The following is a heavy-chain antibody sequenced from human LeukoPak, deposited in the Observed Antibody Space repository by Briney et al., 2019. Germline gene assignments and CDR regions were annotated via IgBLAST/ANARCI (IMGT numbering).Heavy chain of an antibody. V-gene: IGHV1-2*02. Sequence: GASVKVSCKASGYTFIGYNIHWVRQAPGQGLEWMGWINPNSGGTKYAQRFQGRIIMTRDTSITTAYMELSGLRSDDAAICFCLRDVHNFNDDYWGQGTRVTVSS. CDR3: LRDVHNFNDDY. CDR2: INPNSGGT. D-gene: IGHD1-1*01. J-gene: IGHJ4*02. CDR1: GYTFIGYN.